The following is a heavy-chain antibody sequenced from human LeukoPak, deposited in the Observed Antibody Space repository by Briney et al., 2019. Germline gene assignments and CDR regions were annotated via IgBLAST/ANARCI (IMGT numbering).Heavy chain of an antibody. Sequence: GGSLRLSCAASGFTFSSYGMHWVRQAPGKGLEWVAVIWYDGSNKYYADSVKGRFTISRDSSKNTLYLQMNSLRAEDTAVYYCARVRHSSGWNYYGMDVWGQGTTVTVSS. D-gene: IGHD6-19*01. CDR2: IWYDGSNK. CDR1: GFTFSSYG. V-gene: IGHV3-33*01. CDR3: ARVRHSSGWNYYGMDV. J-gene: IGHJ6*02.